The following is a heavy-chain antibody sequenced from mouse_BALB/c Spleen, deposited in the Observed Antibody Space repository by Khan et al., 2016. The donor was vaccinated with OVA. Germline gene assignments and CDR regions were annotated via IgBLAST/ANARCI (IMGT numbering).Heavy chain of an antibody. CDR1: GATFSDYA. D-gene: IGHD1-1*01. CDR3: ARGDFLLRLRGMDY. V-gene: IGHV1S137*01. Sequence: QVQLKESGPEVVRPGVSVKISCKGSGATFSDYAMHWVKQSHAKGLEGMGVISTYNGNTSYTQKFKGKATMTVDKSSSTAYLELARLTSEDSAIYYCARGDFLLRLRGMDYWGQGTSVTVSS. CDR2: ISTYNGNT. J-gene: IGHJ4*01.